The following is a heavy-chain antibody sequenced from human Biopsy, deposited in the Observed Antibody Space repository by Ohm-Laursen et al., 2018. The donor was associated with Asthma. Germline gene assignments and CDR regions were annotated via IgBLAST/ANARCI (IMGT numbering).Heavy chain of an antibody. CDR3: ARLADCSGGACYSYGWFDP. CDR1: GDSITSGGCC. D-gene: IGHD2-15*01. J-gene: IGHJ5*02. CDR2: IHHSGTS. Sequence: TLSLTCTVSGDSITSGGCCWNWIRQHPGKGLEWIGYIHHSGTSYFNPSLKSRVTMSLDTSKNQFSLRLTSVTPADTAVYYCARLADCSGGACYSYGWFDPWGQGTRVTVSS. V-gene: IGHV4-31*03.